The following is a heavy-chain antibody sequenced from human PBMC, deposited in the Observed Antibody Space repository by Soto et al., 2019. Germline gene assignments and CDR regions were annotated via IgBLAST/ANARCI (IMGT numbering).Heavy chain of an antibody. D-gene: IGHD5-12*01. CDR3: ARGNHRWLQLWYFDL. J-gene: IGHJ2*01. V-gene: IGHV1-69*12. CDR2: IIPIFSTA. Sequence: QVQLVQSGAEVKKPGSSVTVSCKASGGTFSSYTISWVRQAPGQGLEWMGGIIPIFSTANYAQKFHGRVTITADESTSTAYMELSSLRYEDTAVYYCARGNHRWLQLWYFDLWGRGTLVTVSS. CDR1: GGTFSSYT.